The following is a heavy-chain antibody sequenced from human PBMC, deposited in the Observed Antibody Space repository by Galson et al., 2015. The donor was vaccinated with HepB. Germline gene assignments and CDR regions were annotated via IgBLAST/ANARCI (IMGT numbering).Heavy chain of an antibody. CDR3: ATDRDGYCSSTSCSSSFDP. D-gene: IGHD2-2*01. Sequence: SVKVSCKVSGYTLTELPMHWVRQAPGKGLEWMGGFDPEDGETIYAQKFQGRVTMTEDTSTDTAYMELSSLRSEDTAVYYCATDRDGYCSSTSCSSSFDPWGQGTLVTVSS. CDR2: FDPEDGET. CDR1: GYTLTELP. V-gene: IGHV1-24*01. J-gene: IGHJ5*02.